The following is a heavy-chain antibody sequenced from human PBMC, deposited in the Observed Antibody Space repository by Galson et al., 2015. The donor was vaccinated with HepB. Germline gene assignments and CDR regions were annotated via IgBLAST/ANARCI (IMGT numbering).Heavy chain of an antibody. CDR2: INAGNGNT. CDR3: ARDLGYGSGSYYSYYYYGMDV. Sequence: SVKVSCKASGYTFTSYAMHWVRQAPGQRLEWMGWINAGNGNTKYSQKFQGRVTITRDTSASTAYMELSSLRSEDTAVYYCARDLGYGSGSYYSYYYYGMDVWGQGTTVTVSS. D-gene: IGHD3-10*01. CDR1: GYTFTSYA. J-gene: IGHJ6*02. V-gene: IGHV1-3*01.